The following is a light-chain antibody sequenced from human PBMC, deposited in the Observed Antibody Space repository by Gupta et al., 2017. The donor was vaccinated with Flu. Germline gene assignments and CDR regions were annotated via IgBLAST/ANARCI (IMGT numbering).Light chain of an antibody. J-gene: IGLJ2*01. CDR1: TSNIGNNY. V-gene: IGLV1-51*01. CDR2: DNS. Sequence: STSNIGNNYISWYQQFPGTAPNLLLYDNSMRPSGIPDRFSGSKSGTSATLGITGLQTGDEADYYCASWDTSLSAVVFGGGTKLTV. CDR3: ASWDTSLSAVV.